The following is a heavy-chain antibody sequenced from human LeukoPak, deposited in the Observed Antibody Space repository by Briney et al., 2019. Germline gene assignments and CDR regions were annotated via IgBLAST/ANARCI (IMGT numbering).Heavy chain of an antibody. CDR1: GYSFTSYW. V-gene: IGHV5-51*01. J-gene: IGHJ4*02. CDR2: IYPGDFDT. CDR3: AGIIAAAGTGPWNYFDY. Sequence: GESLKISCKGSGYSFTSYWIGWVRQMPGKGLEWMGIIYPGDFDTRYSPSFQGQVTISADKSISTAYLQWSSLKASDTAMYYCAGIIAAAGTGPWNYFDYWGQGTLVTVSS. D-gene: IGHD6-13*01.